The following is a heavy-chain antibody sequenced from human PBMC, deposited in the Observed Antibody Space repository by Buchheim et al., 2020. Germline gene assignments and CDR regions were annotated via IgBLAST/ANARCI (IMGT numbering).Heavy chain of an antibody. V-gene: IGHV3-33*01. J-gene: IGHJ4*02. CDR2: IWYDGSNK. D-gene: IGHD2-8*01. CDR3: ARDRYCTNGVCYTGIAAAGTPFDY. Sequence: QVQLVESGGGVVQPGRSLRLSCAASGFTFSSYGMHWVRQAPGKGLEWVAVIWYDGSNKYYADSVKGRFTISRDNSKNTLYLQMNSLRAEDTAVYYCARDRYCTNGVCYTGIAAAGTPFDYWGQGTL. CDR1: GFTFSSYG.